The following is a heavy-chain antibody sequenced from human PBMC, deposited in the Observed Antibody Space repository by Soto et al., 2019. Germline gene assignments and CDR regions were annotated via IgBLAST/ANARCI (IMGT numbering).Heavy chain of an antibody. CDR2: INQDGSEK. V-gene: IGHV3-7*01. CDR1: GFTFSSYW. Sequence: EVRLVESGGGLVQPGGSLTLSCAASGFTFSSYWMTWVRQAPGKGLEWVANINQDGSEKYYMDSMKGRFTISRDNAKNSLLLQLNSLRAEDTAVYYCARDRGRPDLRDTNYYDSSDLDYGMDVGGQGTTVTVSS. D-gene: IGHD3-22*01. CDR3: ARDRGRPDLRDTNYYDSSDLDYGMDV. J-gene: IGHJ6*02.